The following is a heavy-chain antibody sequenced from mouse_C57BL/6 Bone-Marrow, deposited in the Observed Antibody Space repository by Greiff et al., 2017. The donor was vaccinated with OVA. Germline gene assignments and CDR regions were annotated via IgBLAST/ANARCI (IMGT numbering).Heavy chain of an antibody. CDR1: GYTFTGYW. J-gene: IGHJ3*01. CDR2: ILPGSSST. CDR3: TREGSNCDPWFAF. D-gene: IGHD1-1*02. Sequence: VQLQQSGAELVKPGASVKLSCKATGYTFTGYWIEWVKQRPGHGLEWIGNILPGSSSTNYNEKFKGKATFTEDTYSNTAYMQLSRLTTEYSAIYYCTREGSNCDPWFAFWGQGTLVTVSA. V-gene: IGHV1-9*01.